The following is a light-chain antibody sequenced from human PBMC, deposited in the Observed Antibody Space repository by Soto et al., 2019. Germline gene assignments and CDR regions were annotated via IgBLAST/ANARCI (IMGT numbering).Light chain of an antibody. J-gene: IGLJ1*01. CDR3: SSYAGSNITV. Sequence: QSALTQPPSASGSPGQSVTISCTGTSSDVGGYNYVSWYQQHPGKAPKLMIYEVNNRPSGVPDRFSGSKSGNTASLTVSGLQAQDEADYYCSSYAGSNITVFGSGTKLTVL. V-gene: IGLV2-8*01. CDR2: EVN. CDR1: SSDVGGYNY.